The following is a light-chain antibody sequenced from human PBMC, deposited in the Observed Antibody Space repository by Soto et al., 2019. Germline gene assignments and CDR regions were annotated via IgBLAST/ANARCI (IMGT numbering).Light chain of an antibody. J-gene: IGKJ4*01. V-gene: IGKV1-5*03. CDR2: KAS. CDR1: QSISSW. Sequence: DIQMTQSPSTLSASVGDRVTITCRASQSISSWLAWYQQKPGKAPKLLIYKASSLESAVPSRFNGSGSGTEFTLPISSLQPDDFATYYRQQYNSYPLTFGGGTKLEIK. CDR3: QQYNSYPLT.